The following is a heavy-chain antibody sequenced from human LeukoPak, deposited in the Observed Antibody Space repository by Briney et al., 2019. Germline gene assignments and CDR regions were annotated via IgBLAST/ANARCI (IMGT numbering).Heavy chain of an antibody. CDR2: IYASTST. Sequence: SETLSLTCTVSGDSISNHTSYWTWIRQPAGKGLEWIGRIYASTSTSYNPSLKSRVTISVDTSKNQFSLKMSSVSAADTAVYYCARGLHGYTYGYVPWELYYYMDVWGKGTTVTISS. D-gene: IGHD5-18*01. V-gene: IGHV4-61*02. CDR1: GDSISNHTSY. CDR3: ARGLHGYTYGYVPWELYYYMDV. J-gene: IGHJ6*03.